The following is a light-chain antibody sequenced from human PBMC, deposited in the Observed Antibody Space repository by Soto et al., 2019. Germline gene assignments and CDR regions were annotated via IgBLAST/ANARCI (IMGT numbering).Light chain of an antibody. V-gene: IGKV3-15*01. CDR1: QSVSGN. CDR2: GAS. Sequence: EIVMTQSPATLSVSPGERATLSCRASQSVSGNLAWYQQKPGQAPRLLIYGASTRTTGIPARFSGSDSGSEFTLTISSLQSEDFAVYYCQQYKKWPLTFGQGTKVEIK. CDR3: QQYKKWPLT. J-gene: IGKJ1*01.